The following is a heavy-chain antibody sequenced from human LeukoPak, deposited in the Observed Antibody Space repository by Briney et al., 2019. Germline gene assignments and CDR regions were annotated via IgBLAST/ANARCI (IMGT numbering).Heavy chain of an antibody. CDR3: ARVNWANYYYYGMDV. CDR1: GYTFTGYY. Sequence: GASVKVSCKASGYTFTGYYMHWVRQAPGQGLEWMGWINPNSGGTNYAQKFEGRVTMTRDTSISTAYMELSRLRSDDTAVYYCARVNWANYYYYGMDVWGQGTTVTVSS. CDR2: INPNSGGT. D-gene: IGHD7-27*01. J-gene: IGHJ6*02. V-gene: IGHV1-2*02.